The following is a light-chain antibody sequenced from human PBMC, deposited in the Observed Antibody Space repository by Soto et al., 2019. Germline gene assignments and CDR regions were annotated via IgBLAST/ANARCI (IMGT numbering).Light chain of an antibody. CDR3: AAWDDSLHAVV. J-gene: IGLJ2*01. CDR2: SNN. CDR1: RSNIGSNT. Sequence: QSVLTQAPSASGTPGQRVTISCSGSRSNIGSNTVNWYQQLPGTAPKLLIFSNNQRPSRVPDRFSGSKSGTSASLAISGLQSDDEAEYCCAAWDDSLHAVVSGGGNQLTVL. V-gene: IGLV1-44*01.